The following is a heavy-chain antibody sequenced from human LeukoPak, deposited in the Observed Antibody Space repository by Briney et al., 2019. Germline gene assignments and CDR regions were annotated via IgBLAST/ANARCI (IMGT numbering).Heavy chain of an antibody. CDR2: INHSGST. J-gene: IGHJ4*02. V-gene: IGHV4-34*01. CDR3: ARAHLWYFDY. CDR1: GGSFSGYY. Sequence: PSETLSLTCAVYGGSFSGYYWSWIRQPPGKGLEWIGEINHSGSTNYNPSLKSRVTISVDTSKSQFSLKLSSVTAADTAVYYCARAHLWYFDYWGQGTLVTVSS. D-gene: IGHD3-16*01.